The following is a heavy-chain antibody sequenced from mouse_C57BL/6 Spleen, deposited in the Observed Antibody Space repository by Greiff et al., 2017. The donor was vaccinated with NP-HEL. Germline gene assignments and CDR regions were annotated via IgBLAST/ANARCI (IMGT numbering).Heavy chain of an antibody. J-gene: IGHJ3*01. V-gene: IGHV5-17*01. CDR3: AGKVYERGLVY. CDR2: ISSGSSTI. D-gene: IGHD2-12*01. CDR1: GFTFSDYG. Sequence: EVMLVESGGGLVKPGGSLKLSCAASGFTFSDYGMHWVRQAPEKGLEWVAYISSGSSTIYYADTVKGRFTISRDNAKNTLFLQMTSLGLEERAFYYGAGKVYERGLVYGGKGTWVTVPA.